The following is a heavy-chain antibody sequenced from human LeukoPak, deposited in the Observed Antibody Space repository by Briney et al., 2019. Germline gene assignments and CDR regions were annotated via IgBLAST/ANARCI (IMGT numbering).Heavy chain of an antibody. D-gene: IGHD3-22*01. CDR2: IYSGGST. CDR3: ARVARMSPYYDSSGYRGGAFDI. V-gene: IGHV3-53*01. Sequence: GGSLRLSCAASGFTVSSNYMGWVRQAPGKGLEWVSVIYSGGSTYYADSVKGRFTISRDNSKNTLYLQMNSLRAEDTAVYYCARVARMSPYYDSSGYRGGAFDIWGQGTMVTVSS. CDR1: GFTVSSNY. J-gene: IGHJ3*02.